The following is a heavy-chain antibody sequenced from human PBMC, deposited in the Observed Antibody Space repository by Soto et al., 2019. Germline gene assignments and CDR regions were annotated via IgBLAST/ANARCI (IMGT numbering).Heavy chain of an antibody. CDR3: ARSRWDDTNGYFHA. V-gene: IGHV1-69*02. CDR2: IIPILGIA. J-gene: IGHJ5*02. CDR1: GGTFSSYS. D-gene: IGHD3-22*01. Sequence: SVKVSCKASGGTFSSYSISWVRQAPGQGLEWMGRIIPILGIANYAQKFQGRVTITADKSTSTVYMELSSLRSEDTAVYYCARSRWDDTNGYFHAWGQGTLVTVSS.